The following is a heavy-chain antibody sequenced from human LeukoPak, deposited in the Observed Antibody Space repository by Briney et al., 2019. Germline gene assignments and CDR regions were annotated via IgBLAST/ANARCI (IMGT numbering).Heavy chain of an antibody. CDR1: XSGYX. Sequence: XSGYXWXWIRQPXGEXLEWIGSIYHSGSTYYNPSLKSRVTISVDTSKNQFSLRLSSVTAADTAVYYXXXXXXXXXXXXXXPXXYWGQGTLVTVSS. CDR2: IYHSGST. CDR3: XXXXXXXXXXXXXPXXY. V-gene: IGHV4-38-2*01. J-gene: IGHJ4*02.